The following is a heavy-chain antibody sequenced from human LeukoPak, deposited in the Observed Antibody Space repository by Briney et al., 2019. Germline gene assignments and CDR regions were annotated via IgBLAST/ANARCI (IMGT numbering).Heavy chain of an antibody. Sequence: GGSLRLSCGASGFTFSNAWMSWVRQAPGKGLEWVGRINSKTDGGTTDHGAPVIGRFTISRDDSKNTLCLQMNSLKTEYTCVCYWTTDASGSYFPLDAFDIWGQGTMVTVSS. D-gene: IGHD1-26*01. V-gene: IGHV3-15*01. J-gene: IGHJ3*02. CDR3: TTDASGSYFPLDAFDI. CDR1: GFTFSNAW. CDR2: INSKTDGGTT.